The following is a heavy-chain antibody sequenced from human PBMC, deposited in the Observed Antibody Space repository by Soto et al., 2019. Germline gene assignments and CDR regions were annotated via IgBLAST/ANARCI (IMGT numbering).Heavy chain of an antibody. V-gene: IGHV1-46*01. CDR2: INPSGGST. CDR3: ARALSYSSQPEGGMDY. J-gene: IGHJ4*02. D-gene: IGHD3-22*01. Sequence: ASVKVSCKASGYSFTSYYMHWVRQAPGQGLEWMGIINPSGGSTSYAQKFQGRVTMTRDTSTSTVYMELSSLRSEDTAVYYCARALSYSSQPEGGMDYWGQGTLVTVSS. CDR1: GYSFTSYY.